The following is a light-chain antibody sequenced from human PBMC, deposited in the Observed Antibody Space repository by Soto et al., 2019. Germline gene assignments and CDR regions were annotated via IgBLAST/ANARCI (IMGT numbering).Light chain of an antibody. CDR3: QQHGTSTIT. CDR1: QTVIHNH. J-gene: IGKJ5*01. Sequence: EIVLTQSPDTRSLSPGERATLSCRASQTVIHNHLAWHQQKPGQTPRLVVYGASSRATGIPDRFSVSGSGTDFTLTISRLENEDFAVYYCQQHGTSTITFGQGTRLEIK. V-gene: IGKV3-20*01. CDR2: GAS.